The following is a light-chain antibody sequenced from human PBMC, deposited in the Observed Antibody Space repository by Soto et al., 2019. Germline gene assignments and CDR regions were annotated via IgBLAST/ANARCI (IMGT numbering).Light chain of an antibody. Sequence: AIRMTQSPSSLSASTGDRVTITCRASQGISSYLAWYQQKPRKAPKLLIYAASTLQSGVPSRFSGSGSGTDFTLTISCLQSEDFETDYCQQYYSYPPITFGQGTRLEIK. CDR3: QQYYSYPPIT. CDR2: AAS. V-gene: IGKV1-8*01. CDR1: QGISSY. J-gene: IGKJ5*01.